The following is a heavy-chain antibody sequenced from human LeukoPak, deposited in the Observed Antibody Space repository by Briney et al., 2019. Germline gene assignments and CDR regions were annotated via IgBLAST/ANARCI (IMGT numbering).Heavy chain of an antibody. V-gene: IGHV4-4*07. D-gene: IGHD3-22*01. CDR2: IYTSGST. CDR1: GGSISNYY. CDR3: ARDLSNYYDSSGYRE. J-gene: IGHJ4*02. Sequence: SETLSLTCTVSGGSISNYYWSWIRQPAGKGLEWIGRIYTSGSTNYNPSLKSRVTMSVDTSKNQFSLKLTSVTAADTAVYFCARDLSNYYDSSGYREWGQGTLVTVSS.